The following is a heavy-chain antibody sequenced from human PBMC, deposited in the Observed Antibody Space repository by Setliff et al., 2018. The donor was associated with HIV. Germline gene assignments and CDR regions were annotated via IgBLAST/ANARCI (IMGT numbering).Heavy chain of an antibody. D-gene: IGHD2-2*02. CDR2: IYSNGST. J-gene: IGHJ5*02. Sequence: SETLSLTCTVSGGSISSYYWSWIRQPPGKGLEWIGLIYSNGSTNCNPSLKSRVTIFVDTSKTQFYLKLRSVTASDTAVYYCARYTSKVDWFDPWGQGTLVTVSS. CDR1: GGSISSYY. CDR3: ARYTSKVDWFDP. V-gene: IGHV4-4*08.